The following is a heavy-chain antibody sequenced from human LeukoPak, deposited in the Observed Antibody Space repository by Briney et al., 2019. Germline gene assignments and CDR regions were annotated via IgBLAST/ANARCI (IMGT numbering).Heavy chain of an antibody. CDR2: ISDVEKIP. D-gene: IGHD3-10*01. CDR1: GFTFRSYD. V-gene: IGHV3-23*01. Sequence: PGGSLGLSCAVSGFTFRSYDMSWVRQAPGKGLEWVSGISDVEKIPYYSDSVKGRFTISRDNSKKTVYLQMNNLRAEDTAVYFCARHDSYIPYWGQGIPVTVSS. CDR3: ARHDSYIPY. J-gene: IGHJ4*02.